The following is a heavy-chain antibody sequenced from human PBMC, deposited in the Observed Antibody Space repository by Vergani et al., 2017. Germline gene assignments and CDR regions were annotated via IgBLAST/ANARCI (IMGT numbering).Heavy chain of an antibody. CDR1: GGSFSGYY. D-gene: IGHD2-15*01. CDR3: ARVRYCSGGSCYLYYFDY. Sequence: QVQLQQWGAGLLKPSETLSLTCAVYGGSFSGYYWSWIRQPPGKGLEWIGEINHSGSTNYNPSLKSRVTISVDTSKNQFYLKLSSVTAADTAVYYCARVRYCSGGSCYLYYFDYWGQGTLVTVSS. CDR2: INHSGST. V-gene: IGHV4-34*01. J-gene: IGHJ4*02.